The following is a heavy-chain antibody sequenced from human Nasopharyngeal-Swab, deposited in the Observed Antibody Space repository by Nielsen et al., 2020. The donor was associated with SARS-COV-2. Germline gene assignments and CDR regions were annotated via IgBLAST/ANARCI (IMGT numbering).Heavy chain of an antibody. CDR3: ASADGRVTMIVVAVIDAFEI. V-gene: IGHV4-30-4*01. Sequence: SETLSLTCTVSGGSISSGDYYWSWIRQPPGKGLEWIGYIYYSGSTYYNPSLKSRVTISVDTSKIQFSLKLSSVTAADTAVYYCASADGRVTMIVVAVIDAFEIWGQGTMVTVSS. D-gene: IGHD3-22*01. CDR1: GGSISSGDYY. CDR2: IYYSGST. J-gene: IGHJ3*02.